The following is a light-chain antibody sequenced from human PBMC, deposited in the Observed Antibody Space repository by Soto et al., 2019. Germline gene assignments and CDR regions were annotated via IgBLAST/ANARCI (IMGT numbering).Light chain of an antibody. Sequence: QAVVTQPPSVSGAPGQRVTISCSGSSSNIGAGYDVHWYQQVPGTAPKLLIYGNSNRPSGVPDRFSGSKSGTSASLAITGLQAEDEADYYCQSYDTRLSGVVFGGGTKLTVL. CDR2: GNS. CDR1: SSNIGAGYD. CDR3: QSYDTRLSGVV. J-gene: IGLJ2*01. V-gene: IGLV1-40*01.